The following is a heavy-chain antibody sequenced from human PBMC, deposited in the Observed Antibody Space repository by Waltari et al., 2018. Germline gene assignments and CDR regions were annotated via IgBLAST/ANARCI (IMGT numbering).Heavy chain of an antibody. Sequence: QVHLVQSGAEVKKPGASVKVSCKASGYTFTGYAILWVRQAPGQRLEWMGWINASDDNTKYSQKFQDRVTITRDTSATTAYMDLSSLRSEDTAVYYCARHSSGSYYRMIDYWGQGTLVTVAS. D-gene: IGHD1-26*01. CDR3: ARHSSGSYYRMIDY. CDR1: GYTFTGYA. CDR2: INASDDNT. J-gene: IGHJ4*02. V-gene: IGHV1-3*01.